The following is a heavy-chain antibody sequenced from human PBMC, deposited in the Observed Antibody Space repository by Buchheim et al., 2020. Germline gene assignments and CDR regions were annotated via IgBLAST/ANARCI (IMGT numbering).Heavy chain of an antibody. CDR1: GGSISSGGYS. J-gene: IGHJ5*02. CDR3: ARDSGSGYCSSTSCSNWFDP. Sequence: QLQLQESGSGLVKPSQTLSPTCAVSGGSISSGGYSWSWIRQPPGKGLEWIGYIYHSGSTYYNPSLKSRVTISVDRSKNQFSLKLSSVTAADTAVYYCARDSGSGYCSSTSCSNWFDPWGQGTL. V-gene: IGHV4-30-2*01. D-gene: IGHD2-2*01. CDR2: IYHSGST.